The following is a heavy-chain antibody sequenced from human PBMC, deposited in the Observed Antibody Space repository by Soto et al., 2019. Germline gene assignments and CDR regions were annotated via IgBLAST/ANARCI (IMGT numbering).Heavy chain of an antibody. Sequence: XGSLTLYCAASGFTFSSYSRNWVRQAPGKGLEWVSSISSSSSYIYYADSVKGRFTISRDNAKNSLYLQMNSLRAEDTAVYYCARDLRGSDFWSGYGDRYYYGMDVWGQGTTVTVSS. J-gene: IGHJ6*02. CDR2: ISSSSSYI. CDR3: ARDLRGSDFWSGYGDRYYYGMDV. CDR1: GFTFSSYS. V-gene: IGHV3-21*01. D-gene: IGHD3-3*01.